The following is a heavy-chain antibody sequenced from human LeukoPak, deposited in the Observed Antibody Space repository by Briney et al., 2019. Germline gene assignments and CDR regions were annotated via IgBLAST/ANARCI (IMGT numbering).Heavy chain of an antibody. CDR1: GFTFSSYG. V-gene: IGHV3-21*01. CDR2: LSSSGRDI. CDR3: ARDLSVEYSTSSRYYYMDV. D-gene: IGHD6-6*01. Sequence: PGGSLRLSCAASGFTFSSYGMHWVCQAPGKGLEWVSSLSSSGRDIYYADSVKGRFTISRDNAKNSLYLQMNSLRAEDTAVYYCARDLSVEYSTSSRYYYMDVWGKGTTVTVAS. J-gene: IGHJ6*03.